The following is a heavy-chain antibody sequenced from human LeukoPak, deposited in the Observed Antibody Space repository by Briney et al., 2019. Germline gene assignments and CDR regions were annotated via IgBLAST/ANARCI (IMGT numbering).Heavy chain of an antibody. CDR3: ARGSSSWCLNFDY. CDR1: GFTFSSYS. V-gene: IGHV3-48*01. J-gene: IGHJ4*02. Sequence: PGGSLRLSCAASGFTFSSYSMNWVRQAPGKGLEWVSYISSSSSTIYYADSVKGRFTISRDNAKNSLYLQMNSLRAEDTAVYYCARGSSSWCLNFDYWGQGTLVTVSS. D-gene: IGHD6-13*01. CDR2: ISSSSSTI.